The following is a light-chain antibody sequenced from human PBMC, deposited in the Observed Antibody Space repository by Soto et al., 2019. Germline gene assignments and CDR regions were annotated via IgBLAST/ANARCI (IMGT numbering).Light chain of an antibody. Sequence: QPVLTQPASVSGSPGQSITISCTGTSSDVGGYNYVSWYQQHPGKAPKLMIYKVSNRPSGVSNRFSGSKSGITASLTISGLQAEDEADYYCSSYTSSSPYVFGTGTKLTVL. CDR3: SSYTSSSPYV. CDR1: SSDVGGYNY. J-gene: IGLJ1*01. CDR2: KVS. V-gene: IGLV2-14*01.